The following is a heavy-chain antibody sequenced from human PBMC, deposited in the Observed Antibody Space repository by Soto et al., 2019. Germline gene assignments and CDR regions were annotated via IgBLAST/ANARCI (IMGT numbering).Heavy chain of an antibody. V-gene: IGHV3-74*01. Sequence: GGSLRLSCAASGFTFSSYWMHWVRQAPGKGLVWVSRINSDGSSTSYADSVKGRFTISRDNAKNTLYLQMNSLRAEDTAVYYCARGGYSYGYAASWFDPWGQGTLVTVSS. J-gene: IGHJ5*02. CDR1: GFTFSSYW. D-gene: IGHD5-18*01. CDR3: ARGGYSYGYAASWFDP. CDR2: INSDGSST.